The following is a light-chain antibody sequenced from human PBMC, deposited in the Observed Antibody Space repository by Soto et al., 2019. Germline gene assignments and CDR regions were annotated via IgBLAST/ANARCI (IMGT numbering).Light chain of an antibody. CDR3: QEYNSYSPT. Sequence: DIDMTQSPSALSASVGDRVTITCRASEDVSDRLAWYQQKPGQSPKLLIHGASTLESGVPSRFSGSGYGSQFTLTISSLLPDDLATYYCQEYNSYSPTFGPGTKVDIK. CDR1: EDVSDR. V-gene: IGKV1-5*01. J-gene: IGKJ1*01. CDR2: GAS.